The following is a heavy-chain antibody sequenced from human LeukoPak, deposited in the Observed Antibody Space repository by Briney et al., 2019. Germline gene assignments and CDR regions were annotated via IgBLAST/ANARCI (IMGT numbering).Heavy chain of an antibody. CDR3: ARMAVVAATRGWFDP. Sequence: ASVKVSCKASGYTFTGYYMHWVRQAPGQGVEWMGWINPNSGGTNYAQKFQGWVTMTRDTSISTAYMELSRLRSDDTAVYYCARMAVVAATRGWFDPWGQGTLVTVSS. V-gene: IGHV1-2*04. CDR2: INPNSGGT. CDR1: GYTFTGYY. J-gene: IGHJ5*02. D-gene: IGHD2-15*01.